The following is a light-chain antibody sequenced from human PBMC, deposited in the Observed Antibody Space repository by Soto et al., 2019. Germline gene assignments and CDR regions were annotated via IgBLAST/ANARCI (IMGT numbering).Light chain of an antibody. Sequence: DIQMTQSPSTLSASVGDRVTITCRASQSISSWLAWYQQKPGKAPKLLIYDASSLESGVPSRFSGSGSGTEFTLTISSLQTDDFATYYCQQYNSYSPTFDQGTKVDIK. V-gene: IGKV1-5*01. CDR2: DAS. J-gene: IGKJ1*01. CDR3: QQYNSYSPT. CDR1: QSISSW.